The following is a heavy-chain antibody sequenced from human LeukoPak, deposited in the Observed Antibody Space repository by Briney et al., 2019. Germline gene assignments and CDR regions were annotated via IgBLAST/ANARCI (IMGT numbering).Heavy chain of an antibody. V-gene: IGHV7-4-1*02. D-gene: IGHD5-18*01. CDR1: GYTFTSYA. CDR2: INTNTGNP. J-gene: IGHJ5*02. Sequence: ASVKVSCKASGYTFTSYAMNWVRQAPGQGLEWMGWINTNTGNPAYAQGFTGRFVFSLDTSVSTAYLQISSLKAEDTAVYYCARDRDTAMDNNWFDPWGQGTLVTVSS. CDR3: ARDRDTAMDNNWFDP.